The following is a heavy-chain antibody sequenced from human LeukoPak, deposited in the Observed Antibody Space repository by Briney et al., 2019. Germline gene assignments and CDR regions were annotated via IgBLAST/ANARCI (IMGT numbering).Heavy chain of an antibody. J-gene: IGHJ4*02. D-gene: IGHD6-13*01. CDR2: ISWNSGSI. CDR3: AKDSSAGITAAGHFDY. Sequence: GGSLRLSCAASGFTFDDYAMHWVRQAPGKGLEWVSGISWNSGSIGYADSVKGRFTISRDNAKNSLYLQMNSLRAEDTALYYCAKDSSAGITAAGHFDYWGQGTLVTVSS. CDR1: GFTFDDYA. V-gene: IGHV3-9*01.